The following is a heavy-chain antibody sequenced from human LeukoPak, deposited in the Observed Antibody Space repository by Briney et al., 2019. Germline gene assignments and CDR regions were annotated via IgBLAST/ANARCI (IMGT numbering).Heavy chain of an antibody. V-gene: IGHV3-66*01. CDR1: GFTVCSNY. D-gene: IGHD6-13*01. J-gene: IGHJ4*02. Sequence: GGSLRLSXAASGFTVCSNYMTWVRQAPGKGLEWLSVIYSGGSTYYADSVKGRFTISRDNAKNSLYLQMNSLRAEDTAVYYCARDIEAAGLFLDYWGQGTLVTVSS. CDR3: ARDIEAAGLFLDY. CDR2: IYSGGST.